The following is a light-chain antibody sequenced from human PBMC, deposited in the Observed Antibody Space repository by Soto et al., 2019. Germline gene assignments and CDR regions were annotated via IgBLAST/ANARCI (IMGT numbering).Light chain of an antibody. V-gene: IGKV1-5*01. CDR1: QSISSW. CDR2: DAS. Sequence: DIQMTQSPSTLSASVGDRVTITCRASQSISSWLAWYQQKPGKAPTLLIYDASSLESGVPSRFSGSGSGTEFTLTNSSLQPDDFATYYCQQYNSYWTFGQGTKVEIK. J-gene: IGKJ1*01. CDR3: QQYNSYWT.